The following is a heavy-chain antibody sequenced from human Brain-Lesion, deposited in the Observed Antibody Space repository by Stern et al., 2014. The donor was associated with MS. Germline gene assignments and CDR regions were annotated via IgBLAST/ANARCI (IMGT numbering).Heavy chain of an antibody. D-gene: IGHD6-13*01. CDR1: GGSISSSNW. Sequence: QVQLQESGPGLVKPSGTLSLTCAVSGGSISSSNWWSWVRQSPGKGLEWIGESDHSGSTLYNPSLKSRVTASVDKSKNRFSLNLRSGTAADTAVYFCARFPASRPHVFDSWGQGTLVTVSS. CDR3: ARFPASRPHVFDS. J-gene: IGHJ4*02. CDR2: SDHSGST. V-gene: IGHV4-4*02.